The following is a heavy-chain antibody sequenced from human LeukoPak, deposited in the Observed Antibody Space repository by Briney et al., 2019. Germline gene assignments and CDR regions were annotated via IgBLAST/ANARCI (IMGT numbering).Heavy chain of an antibody. CDR3: AKVSGSYYDGYYFDY. CDR1: GFTFSSYA. D-gene: IGHD1-26*01. V-gene: IGHV3-30-3*01. Sequence: GGSLRLSCAASGFTFSSYAMHWVRQAPGKGLEWVAVISYDGSNKYYADSVKGRFTISRDNSKNTLYLQMNSLRAEDTAVYYCAKVSGSYYDGYYFDYWGQGTLVTVSS. J-gene: IGHJ4*02. CDR2: ISYDGSNK.